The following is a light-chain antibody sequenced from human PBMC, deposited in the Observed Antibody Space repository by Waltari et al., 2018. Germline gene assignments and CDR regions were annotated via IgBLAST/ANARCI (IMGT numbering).Light chain of an antibody. CDR3: QQYKSSWLT. Sequence: TCRASQTIESWFAWYQQKPGKAPNLLIYKASSLESGVPSRFSGSGSGTEFTLTISSLQPDDSATYYCQQYKSSWLTFGGGTKVEIK. CDR2: KAS. CDR1: QTIESW. V-gene: IGKV1-5*03. J-gene: IGKJ4*01.